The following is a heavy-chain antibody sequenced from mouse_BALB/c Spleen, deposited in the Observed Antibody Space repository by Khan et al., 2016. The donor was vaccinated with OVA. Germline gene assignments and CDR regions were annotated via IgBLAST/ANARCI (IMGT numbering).Heavy chain of an antibody. Sequence: QVQLKQSGPGLVAPSQSLSITCTVSGFSLTGYGVNWVRQPPGKGLVWLGMIWGDGSTDYNSALKSRLSISKDNSKSQVFLKMNSLQTDDTARDYCARAYYGNYREAMDYWGQGTSVTVSS. CDR3: ARAYYGNYREAMDY. CDR2: IWGDGST. J-gene: IGHJ4*01. CDR1: GFSLTGYG. D-gene: IGHD2-1*01. V-gene: IGHV2-6-7*01.